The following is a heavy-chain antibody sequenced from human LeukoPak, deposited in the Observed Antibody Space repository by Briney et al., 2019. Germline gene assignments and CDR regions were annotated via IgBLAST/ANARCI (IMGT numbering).Heavy chain of an antibody. Sequence: SETLSLTCTVSGGSISSGSYYWSWIRQPAGKGLEWIGRIYTSGSTNYNPSLKSRVTISVDTSKNQFSLKLSSVTAADTAVYYCARENPGYSSSWHESAFDIWGQGTMVTVSS. D-gene: IGHD6-13*01. CDR2: IYTSGST. V-gene: IGHV4-61*02. J-gene: IGHJ3*02. CDR3: ARENPGYSSSWHESAFDI. CDR1: GGSISSGSYY.